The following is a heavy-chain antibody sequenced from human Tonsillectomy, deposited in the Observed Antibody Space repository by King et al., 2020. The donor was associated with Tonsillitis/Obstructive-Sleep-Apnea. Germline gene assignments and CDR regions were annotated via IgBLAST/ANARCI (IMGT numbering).Heavy chain of an antibody. CDR3: AKHALDRGLIVWDY. D-gene: IGHD3-16*01. Sequence: QLQESGPGLVKPSETLSLTCTVPGGSISGYYWSWIRQPPGKRLEWIGYIYYSGSTNYNPSLKSRVTISVDTSKKQFSLKLNSVTAADTAVYYCAKHALDRGLIVWDYWGQGILVSVSS. V-gene: IGHV4-59*08. CDR1: GGSISGYY. J-gene: IGHJ4*02. CDR2: IYYSGST.